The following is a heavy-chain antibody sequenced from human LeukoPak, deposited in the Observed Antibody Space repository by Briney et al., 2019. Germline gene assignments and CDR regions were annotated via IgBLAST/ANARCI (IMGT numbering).Heavy chain of an antibody. D-gene: IGHD3-22*01. J-gene: IGHJ6*04. CDR2: IYYSGST. CDR1: GGSISSYY. V-gene: IGHV4-59*01. Sequence: PSETLSLTCTVSGGSISSYYWSWIRQPPGKGLEWIGYIYYSGSTNYNPSLKSRVTISVDTSKNQFSLKLSSVTAADPAVYYCARSYYDSSGYYPLGDVWGKGTAVTVSS. CDR3: ARSYYDSSGYYPLGDV.